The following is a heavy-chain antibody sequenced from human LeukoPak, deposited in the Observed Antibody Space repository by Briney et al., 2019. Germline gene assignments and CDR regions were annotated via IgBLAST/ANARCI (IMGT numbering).Heavy chain of an antibody. CDR1: GYTFTGYY. D-gene: IGHD4-17*01. J-gene: IGHJ4*02. V-gene: IGHV1-2*02. CDR3: ASFSIDYGAWLYYFDY. Sequence: ASVKVSCKASGYTFTGYYTHWVRQAPGQGLEWMGWINPNSGDTNYAQKFQGRVTMTRDTSISTAYMELSRLRSEDTAVYYCASFSIDYGAWLYYFDYWGQGTLVTVSS. CDR2: INPNSGDT.